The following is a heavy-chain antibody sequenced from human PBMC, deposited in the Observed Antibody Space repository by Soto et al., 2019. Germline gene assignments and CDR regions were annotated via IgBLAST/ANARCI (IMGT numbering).Heavy chain of an antibody. V-gene: IGHV3-9*01. CDR1: GFTFADYA. J-gene: IGHJ4*02. D-gene: IGHD2-15*01. Sequence: EVQLVESGGGLVQPGRSLRLSCAASGFTFADYAMHWVRQAPGKGLEWVSGISWNSGSIGYADSVKGRFTISRDNAKNSLSLQMNSLRGEDTVLYYCAKDIRVHCGGGSCYSGIIDYWGQGTLVTVSS. CDR2: ISWNSGSI. CDR3: AKDIRVHCGGGSCYSGIIDY.